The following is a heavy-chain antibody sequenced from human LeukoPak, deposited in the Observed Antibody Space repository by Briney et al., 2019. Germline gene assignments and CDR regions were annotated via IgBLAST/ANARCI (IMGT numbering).Heavy chain of an antibody. D-gene: IGHD3-22*01. CDR3: AREGLGYYDSSGYYYTPLDY. Sequence: SETQSLTCTVSGGSISSYYWSWIRQPAGKGLEWIGRIYTSGSTNYNPSLKSRVTMSVDTSKNQFSLKLSSVTAADTAVYYCAREGLGYYDSSGYYYTPLDYWGQGTLVTVSS. J-gene: IGHJ4*02. CDR2: IYTSGST. V-gene: IGHV4-4*07. CDR1: GGSISSYY.